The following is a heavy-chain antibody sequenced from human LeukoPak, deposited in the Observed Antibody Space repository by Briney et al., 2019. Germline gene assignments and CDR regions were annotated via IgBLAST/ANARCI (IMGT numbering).Heavy chain of an antibody. Sequence: GGSLRLSCAASGFTFSSYAMHWVRQAPGKGLEWVAVISYDGNNKYYADSVKGRFTISRDNSKNTLYLQMNSLRAEDTAVYYCASDKKRYSSSWYGGSFDYWGQGTLVTVSS. CDR1: GFTFSSYA. CDR3: ASDKKRYSSSWYGGSFDY. J-gene: IGHJ4*02. CDR2: ISYDGNNK. D-gene: IGHD6-13*01. V-gene: IGHV3-30-3*01.